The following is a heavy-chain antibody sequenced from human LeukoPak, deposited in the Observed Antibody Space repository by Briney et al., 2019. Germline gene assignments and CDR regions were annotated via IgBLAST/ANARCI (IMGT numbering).Heavy chain of an antibody. CDR1: GFTFTSYG. J-gene: IGHJ4*02. Sequence: GTSLRLSCAASGFTFTSYGMHWVRQAPGKGLEWVALIWYDGRKKYYADSVKGRFTISRDDSRNTLYLQMNSLRAEDTAVYHCARLGSSWSSDYWGQGTLVTVSS. V-gene: IGHV3-33*01. CDR2: IWYDGRKK. D-gene: IGHD6-13*01. CDR3: ARLGSSWSSDY.